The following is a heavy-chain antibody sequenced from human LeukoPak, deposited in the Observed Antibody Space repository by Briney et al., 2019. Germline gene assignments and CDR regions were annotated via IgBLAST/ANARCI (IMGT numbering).Heavy chain of an antibody. V-gene: IGHV1-46*03. CDR3: ARTHSWGDKGYFDF. CDR1: GYTLINYY. CDR2: INPSAGST. D-gene: IGHD7-27*01. J-gene: IGHJ4*02. Sequence: ASVKVSCKASGYTLINYYMQWVRQAPGQGLEWMGIINPSAGSTSYAQKFQGRVSMTRDTSTSTVYMQLSSLRSEDTAIYYCARTHSWGDKGYFDFWGQGTLVTVSS.